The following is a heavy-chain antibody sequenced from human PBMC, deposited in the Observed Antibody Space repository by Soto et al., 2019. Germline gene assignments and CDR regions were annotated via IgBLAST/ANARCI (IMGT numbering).Heavy chain of an antibody. CDR2: IFSSENT. CDR3: ARVPVEMATICYYYSYGVDV. D-gene: IGHD5-12*01. CDR1: GDSVTSGSHY. J-gene: IGHJ6*02. Sequence: PSETLSLTCTVSGDSVTSGSHYWSWIRQPPGKGLEYSGYIFSSENTSCHPSLKSRVTISVDTSKNQFSLKRSSVTAADTALYYCARVPVEMATICYYYSYGVDVWGQGTTVTVSS. V-gene: IGHV4-61*01.